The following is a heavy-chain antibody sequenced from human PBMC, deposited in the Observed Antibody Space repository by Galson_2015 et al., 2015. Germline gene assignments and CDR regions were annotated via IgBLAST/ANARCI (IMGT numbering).Heavy chain of an antibody. CDR1: GNTFPNYY. CDR3: ATRRPCSGGTCYGLDV. J-gene: IGHJ6*02. Sequence: SVKVSRKASGNTFPNYYIHWLRQAPGQGLEWMGAINPSGGNTIYAQKFQGRVTMTRDTSTSVVYMELSSQTSEDAAVYYCATRRPCSGGTCYGLDVWGQGTTVTVSS. V-gene: IGHV1-46*01. CDR2: INPSGGNT. D-gene: IGHD2-15*01.